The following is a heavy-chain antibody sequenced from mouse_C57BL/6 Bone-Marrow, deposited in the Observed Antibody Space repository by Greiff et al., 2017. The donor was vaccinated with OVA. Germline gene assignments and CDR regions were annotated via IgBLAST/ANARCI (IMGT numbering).Heavy chain of an antibody. CDR2: IRSNSNNYAT. V-gene: IGHV10-1*01. CDR3: VFYYYAMDY. Sequence: EVQLVESGGGLVQPKGSLKLSCAASGFSFNTYAMNWVRQAPGKGLEWVARIRSNSNNYATYYADSVKDRFTISRDDSESMLDLHRNNLKAEVTAMYDCVFYYYAMDYWGQGTSVTVSS. J-gene: IGHJ4*01. CDR1: GFSFNTYA.